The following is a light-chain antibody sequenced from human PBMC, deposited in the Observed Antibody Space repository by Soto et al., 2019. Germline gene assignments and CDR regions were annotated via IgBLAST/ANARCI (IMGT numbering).Light chain of an antibody. J-gene: IGKJ1*01. CDR1: QSVSST. CDR3: QQYNIWPWT. CDR2: GAS. Sequence: EIVLTQSPGTLSLSPGERATLSCRASQSVSSTYLTWYQQKPGQAPRLLIYGASTRATGVPASFSGSGSGTEFTLSISSLQSDDFAVYYCQQYNIWPWTFGQGTKVDI. V-gene: IGKV3-15*01.